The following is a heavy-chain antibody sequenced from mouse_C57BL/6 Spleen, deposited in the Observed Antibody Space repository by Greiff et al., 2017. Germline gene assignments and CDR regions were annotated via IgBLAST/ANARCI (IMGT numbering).Heavy chain of an antibody. CDR1: GYAFSSSW. J-gene: IGHJ3*01. CDR3: AREGYYGNYVGVY. Sequence: LVESGPELVKPGASVKISCKASGYAFSSSWMNWVKQRPGKGLEWIGRIYPGAGDTNYNGKFKGKATLTADKSSSTAYMQLSSLTSEDSAVYFCAREGYYGNYVGVYWGQGTLVTVSA. CDR2: IYPGAGDT. V-gene: IGHV1-82*01. D-gene: IGHD2-1*01.